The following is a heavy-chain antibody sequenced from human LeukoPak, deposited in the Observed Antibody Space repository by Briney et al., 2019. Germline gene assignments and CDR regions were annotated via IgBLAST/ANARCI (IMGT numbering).Heavy chain of an antibody. CDR2: ISNDGSNK. CDR1: GFTFSSYG. D-gene: IGHD3-22*01. J-gene: IGHJ4*02. V-gene: IGHV3-30*18. CDR3: AKVQYYDSSGYLDY. Sequence: GGSLRLSCAVSGFTFSSYGMHWARQAPGKGLEWVAVISNDGSNKYYADSVKGRFTISRDNSKNTLYLQMNSLRAEDTALYYCAKVQYYDSSGYLDYWGQGTLVTVSS.